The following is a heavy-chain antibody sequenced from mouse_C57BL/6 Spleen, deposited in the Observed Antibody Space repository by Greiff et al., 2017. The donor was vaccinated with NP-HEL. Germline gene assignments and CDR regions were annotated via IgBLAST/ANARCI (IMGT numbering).Heavy chain of an antibody. CDR2: INPNNGGT. J-gene: IGHJ2*01. CDR3: ARRITTEYYCDY. D-gene: IGHD1-1*01. CDR1: GYTFTDYN. V-gene: IGHV1-18*01. Sequence: VQLQQSGPELVKPGASVKIPCKASGYTFTDYNMDWVKQSHGKSLEWIGDINPNNGGTIYNQKFKGKATLTVDKSSSTAYMELRILTSEDTAVYYCARRITTEYYCDYWGQGTTLTVSA.